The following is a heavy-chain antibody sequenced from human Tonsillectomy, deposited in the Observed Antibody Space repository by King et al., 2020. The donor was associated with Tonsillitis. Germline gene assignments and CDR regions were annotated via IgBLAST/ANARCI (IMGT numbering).Heavy chain of an antibody. CDR1: GYTFIGYY. J-gene: IGHJ3*02. V-gene: IGHV1-2*04. CDR2: ISPNSGAT. Sequence: VQLVQSGAEVKKPGASVKVSCKTSGYTFIGYYIHWVRQAPGQGLEWMGWISPNSGATSYAQKFQDWVTMTRDTSISTVYMELTSLRSDATTIYYCARDGSATFHDALDIWGQGTMVTVS. CDR3: ARDGSATFHDALDI. D-gene: IGHD3-10*01.